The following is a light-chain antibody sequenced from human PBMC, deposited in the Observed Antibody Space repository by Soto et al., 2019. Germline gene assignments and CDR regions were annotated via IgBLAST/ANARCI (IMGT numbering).Light chain of an antibody. CDR1: SSDVGGYNY. CDR3: SSYTSSSTPPWV. CDR2: EVS. V-gene: IGLV2-14*01. J-gene: IGLJ3*02. Sequence: QSALTQPASVSGSPGRSITISCTGTSSDVGGYNYVSWYQQHPGKAPKLMIYEVSNRPSGVSNRFSGSKSGNTASLTISGLQAEDEADYYCSSYTSSSTPPWVFGGGTKLTVL.